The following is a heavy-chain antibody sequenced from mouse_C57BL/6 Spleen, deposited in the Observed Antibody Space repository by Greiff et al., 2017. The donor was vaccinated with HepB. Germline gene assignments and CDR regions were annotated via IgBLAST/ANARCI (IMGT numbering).Heavy chain of an antibody. J-gene: IGHJ3*01. V-gene: IGHV1-42*01. Sequence: EVQLQQSGPELVKPGASVKISCKASGYSFTGYYMNWVKQSPEKSLEWIGEINPSTGGTTYNQKFKAKATLTVDKSSSTAYMQLKSLTSEDSAVYYCARSVTTEFAYWGQGTLVTVSA. CDR3: ARSVTTEFAY. CDR2: INPSTGGT. CDR1: GYSFTGYY. D-gene: IGHD1-1*01.